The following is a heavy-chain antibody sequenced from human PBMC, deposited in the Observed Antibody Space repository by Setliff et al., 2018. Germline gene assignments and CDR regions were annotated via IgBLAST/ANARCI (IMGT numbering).Heavy chain of an antibody. V-gene: IGHV4-59*08. CDR1: GGSISSYY. CDR2: FYHSGST. J-gene: IGHJ6*03. D-gene: IGHD3-10*01. Sequence: SETLSLTCNVSGGSISSYYWTWIRQPPGKGLEWIGYFYHSGSTNYNPSLKGRVTMTSDTSRNQLSLKLTSLSAADTAIYYCASSSYYASGNPHNYYMDVWGKGTAVTVSS. CDR3: ASSSYYASGNPHNYYMDV.